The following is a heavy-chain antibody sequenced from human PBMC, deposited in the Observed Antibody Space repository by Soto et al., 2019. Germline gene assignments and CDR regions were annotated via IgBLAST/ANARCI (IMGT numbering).Heavy chain of an antibody. J-gene: IGHJ4*02. Sequence: PGGSLRLSCAASGFTFRNNVLSWVRQAPGKGLDWVSGITGSGRDTYYADSVKGRFTISIDNSKNMLLLQMISLSAEHTALYYCAKNGLDKSLSEIESWGPGTLVNVSS. V-gene: IGHV3-23*01. CDR2: ITGSGRDT. D-gene: IGHD2-2*01. CDR3: AKNGLDKSLSEIES. CDR1: GFTFRNNV.